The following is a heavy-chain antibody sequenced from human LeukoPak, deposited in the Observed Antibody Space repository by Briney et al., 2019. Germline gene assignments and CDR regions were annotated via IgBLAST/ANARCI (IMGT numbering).Heavy chain of an antibody. CDR1: GFSLSNCW. CDR3: AWYGVTHGLDV. CDR2: INQDGGDK. V-gene: IGHV3-7*01. D-gene: IGHD3-10*01. Sequence: GGSLRLSCAASGFSLSNCWMSWVRQAPGKGLEWVANINQDGGDKYCVDSVTGRSTISKDNAKNSVYLQMNSLRPEDTAIYYCAWYGVTHGLDVWGQGTTFTVS. J-gene: IGHJ6*02.